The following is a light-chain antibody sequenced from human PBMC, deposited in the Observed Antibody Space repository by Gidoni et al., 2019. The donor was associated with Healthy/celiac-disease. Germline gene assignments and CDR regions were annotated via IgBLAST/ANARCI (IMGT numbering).Light chain of an antibody. J-gene: IGLJ1*01. CDR3: CSYAGSYTYV. Sequence: QSALTPPRSVSGSPGQSVTIPCTGTSSDVGGYNYVSWYQQHPDKAPKLMIYDVRKRPSGVPDRFSGSKSGNTASLTIAGLQAEDEADYYCCSYAGSYTYVFGTGTKVTVL. CDR2: DVR. CDR1: SSDVGGYNY. V-gene: IGLV2-11*01.